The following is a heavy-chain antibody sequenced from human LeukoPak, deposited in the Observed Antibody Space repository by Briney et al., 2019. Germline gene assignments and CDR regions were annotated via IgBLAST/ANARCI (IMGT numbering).Heavy chain of an antibody. CDR2: IYCSGST. J-gene: IGHJ4*02. D-gene: IGHD5-12*01. CDR3: ARIRDGSGYHDY. Sequence: SETLSLTCTVSGVSISSYCWNWIRQPPGKGLEWIGHIYCSGSTNTNYNPSLKSRVTISVDTSKDQFSLKLSSVTAADTAVYYCARIRDGSGYHDYCPKGTLVTVSS. V-gene: IGHV4-59*08. CDR1: GVSISSYC.